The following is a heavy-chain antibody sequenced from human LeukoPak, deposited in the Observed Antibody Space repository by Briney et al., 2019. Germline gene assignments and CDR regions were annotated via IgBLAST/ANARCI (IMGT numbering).Heavy chain of an antibody. Sequence: GGSLRLSCAASGFTFSSYGMHWVRQAPGKGLEWVAFIRYDGSNKYYADSVKGRFTISRDNAKSSLYLQMNSLRAEDTALYYCAREPRGYYYDSSAADYWGQGTLVTVSS. CDR2: IRYDGSNK. D-gene: IGHD3-22*01. J-gene: IGHJ4*02. CDR1: GFTFSSYG. V-gene: IGHV3-30*02. CDR3: AREPRGYYYDSSAADY.